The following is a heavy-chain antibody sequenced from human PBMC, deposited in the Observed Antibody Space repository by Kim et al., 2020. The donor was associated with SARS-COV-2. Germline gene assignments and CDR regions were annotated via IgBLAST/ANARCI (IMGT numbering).Heavy chain of an antibody. J-gene: IGHJ4*02. CDR1: GFTFSSYE. CDR2: ISSSGSTI. CDR3: ASLSGYSSGWNFCY. V-gene: IGHV3-48*03. D-gene: IGHD6-19*01. Sequence: GGSLRLSCAASGFTFSSYEMNWVRQAPGKGLEWVSYISSSGSTIYYADSVKGRFTISRDNAKNSLYLQMNSLRDEDTAVYYCASLSGYSSGWNFCYWGQGTLVTVSS.